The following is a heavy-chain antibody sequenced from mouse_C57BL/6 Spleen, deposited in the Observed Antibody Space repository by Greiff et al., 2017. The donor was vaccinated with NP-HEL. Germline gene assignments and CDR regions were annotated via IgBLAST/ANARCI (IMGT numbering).Heavy chain of an antibody. CDR2: INPNNGGT. Sequence: VQLQQSGPELVKPGASVKIPCKASGYTFTDYNMDWVKQSHGKSLEWIGDINPNNGGTIYNQKFKGKATLTVDKSSSTAYMELRSLTSEDTAVYYCARDYGTLYYFDYWGQGTTLTVAS. D-gene: IGHD1-1*01. V-gene: IGHV1-18*01. CDR1: GYTFTDYN. CDR3: ARDYGTLYYFDY. J-gene: IGHJ2*01.